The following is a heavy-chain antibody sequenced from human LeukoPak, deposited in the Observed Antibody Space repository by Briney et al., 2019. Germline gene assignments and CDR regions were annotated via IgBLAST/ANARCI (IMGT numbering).Heavy chain of an antibody. Sequence: GGSLRLSCAASGFTFSNYWMTWVRQAPGKGLEWVANINRDGSERYYVDSVKGRFTISRDDAKGSLYLQMNSLRAEDTAVYYCARRNAMDVWGQGTTVIVFS. V-gene: IGHV3-7*03. CDR1: GFTFSNYW. CDR3: ARRNAMDV. J-gene: IGHJ6*02. CDR2: INRDGSER.